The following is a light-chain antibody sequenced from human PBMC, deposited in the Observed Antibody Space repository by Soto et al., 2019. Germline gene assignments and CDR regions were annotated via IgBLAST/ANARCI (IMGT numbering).Light chain of an antibody. CDR3: QSYDSSLSGNYV. J-gene: IGLJ1*01. CDR2: GNT. CDR1: TSDIGAGFD. Sequence: QSVLTQPPSVSGAPGQRVTISCTGSTSDIGAGFDVHWYQQLPGKAPKLLIYGNTNRPSGVPDRFSGSKSGTSASLAITGLQAEDEADYYCQSYDSSLSGNYVFGTGTKGTVL. V-gene: IGLV1-40*01.